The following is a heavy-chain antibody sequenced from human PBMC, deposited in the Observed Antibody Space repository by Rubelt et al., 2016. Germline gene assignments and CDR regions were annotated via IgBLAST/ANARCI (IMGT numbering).Heavy chain of an antibody. D-gene: IGHD6-13*01. Sequence: QVQLQQWGAGLLMPSETLSLTCAVYGGSFSGYYWSWIRQPPGKGLEWIGEINHSGSTNYNPSLKSRVTISVDTSKNPFSLKLSCVTAADTAVYYCARGRRGSSSWLGRDYYGMDVWGQGTTVTVSS. CDR1: GGSFSGYY. J-gene: IGHJ6*02. CDR3: ARGRRGSSSWLGRDYYGMDV. CDR2: INHSGST. V-gene: IGHV4-34*01.